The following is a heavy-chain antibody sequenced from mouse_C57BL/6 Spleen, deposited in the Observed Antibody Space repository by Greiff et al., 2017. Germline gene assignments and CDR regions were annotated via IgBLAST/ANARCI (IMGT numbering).Heavy chain of an antibody. V-gene: IGHV5-9*01. Sequence: EVMLVESGGGLVKPGGSLKLSCAASGFTFSSYTMSWVRQTPEKRLEWVATISGGGGNTYYPDSVKGRFTISRDNAKNTLYLQMSSLRSEDTALYYCARQGPWFAYWGQGTLVTVSA. CDR2: ISGGGGNT. CDR3: ARQGPWFAY. CDR1: GFTFSSYT. J-gene: IGHJ3*01.